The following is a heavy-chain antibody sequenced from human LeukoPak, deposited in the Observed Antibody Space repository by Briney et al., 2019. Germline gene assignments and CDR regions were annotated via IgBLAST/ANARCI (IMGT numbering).Heavy chain of an antibody. D-gene: IGHD5-24*01. Sequence: GGSLRLSCAASGFSFSAYGMNWVRQSPGKGLEWVSAIGGSGATTYYADSVRGRFTISRDNSKNTMYLQMSSLRAEDTAVYYCARGRDGYNRRGDYWGQGTLVTVSS. V-gene: IGHV3-23*01. CDR2: IGGSGATT. CDR3: ARGRDGYNRRGDY. J-gene: IGHJ4*02. CDR1: GFSFSAYG.